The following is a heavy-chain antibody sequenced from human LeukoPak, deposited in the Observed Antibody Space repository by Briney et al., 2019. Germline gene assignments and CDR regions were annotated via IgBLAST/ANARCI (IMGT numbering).Heavy chain of an antibody. CDR3: ARILAAQGAKSFDY. J-gene: IGHJ4*02. Sequence: SETLSLTCTVSGGSISSYYWSRIRQPPGKGLEWIGYIYYSGSTNYNPSLKSRVTISVDTSKNQFSLKLSSVTAADTAVYYCARILAAQGAKSFDYWGQGTLVTVSS. CDR2: IYYSGST. V-gene: IGHV4-59*01. CDR1: GGSISSYY. D-gene: IGHD6-25*01.